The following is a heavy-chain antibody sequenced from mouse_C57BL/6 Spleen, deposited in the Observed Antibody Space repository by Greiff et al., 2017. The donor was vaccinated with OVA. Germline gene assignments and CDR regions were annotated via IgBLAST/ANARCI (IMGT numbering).Heavy chain of an antibody. CDR1: GYAFSSSW. CDR3: ARSDDYKGPFDY. Sequence: VKLMESGPELVKPGASVKISCKASGYAFSSSWMNWVKQRPGKGLEWIGRIYPGDGDTNYNGKFKGKATLTADKSSSTAYMQLSSLTSEDSAVYFCARSDDYKGPFDYWGQGTTLTVSS. V-gene: IGHV1-82*01. CDR2: IYPGDGDT. J-gene: IGHJ2*01. D-gene: IGHD2-4*01.